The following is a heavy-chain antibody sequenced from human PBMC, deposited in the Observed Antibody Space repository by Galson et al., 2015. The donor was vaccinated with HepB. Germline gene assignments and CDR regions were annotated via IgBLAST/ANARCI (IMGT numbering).Heavy chain of an antibody. D-gene: IGHD2-15*01. CDR3: TRALSGGSCYS. V-gene: IGHV3-23*01. Sequence: SLRLSCAASGFTFSSYAMSWVRQAPGKGLEWVSAISGSGGSTYYADSVKGRFTISRDNSKNTLYLQMNSLRAEDSAVYYCTRALSGGSCYSWGQGTLVTVSS. CDR2: ISGSGGST. CDR1: GFTFSSYA. J-gene: IGHJ4*02.